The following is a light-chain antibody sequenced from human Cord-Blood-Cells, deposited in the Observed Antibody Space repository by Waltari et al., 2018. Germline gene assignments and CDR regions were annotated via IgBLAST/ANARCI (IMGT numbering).Light chain of an antibody. CDR3: SSYTSSSTWV. Sequence: QSALTQPASVSGSPGQSITISCTGTSSDVGGYNYVSWYQQHPGKAPKLIIYDGSNRPSGVSTRFSGSKSGNTASLTISGLQAEDEADYYCSSYTSSSTWVFGGGTKLTVL. V-gene: IGLV2-14*03. J-gene: IGLJ3*02. CDR2: DGS. CDR1: SSDVGGYNY.